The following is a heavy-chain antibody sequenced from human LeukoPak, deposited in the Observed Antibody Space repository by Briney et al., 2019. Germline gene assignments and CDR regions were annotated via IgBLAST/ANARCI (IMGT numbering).Heavy chain of an antibody. CDR3: ARSHYYASGSYPDY. V-gene: IGHV1-69*13. J-gene: IGHJ4*02. CDR1: GGTFSTYT. D-gene: IGHD3-10*01. CDR2: IIPILGTT. Sequence: SVKVSCKASGGTFSTYTITWVRQAPGQGLEWMGGIIPILGTTKYAEKFQGRVTITADESTSTAYMELSSLRSEDTAVYYCARSHYYASGSYPDYWGQGTLVTVSS.